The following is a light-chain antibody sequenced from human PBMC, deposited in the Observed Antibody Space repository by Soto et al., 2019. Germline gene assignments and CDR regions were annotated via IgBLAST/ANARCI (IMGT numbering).Light chain of an antibody. CDR2: EGS. Sequence: QSALTQPASVSGSPGQSITISCTGTISDVGSYDLVSWYQQHPVKAPKLMIYEGSKRPSGVSSRFSGSKSGNTASLTISGLQAEDEADYYCCSYAGSSTSWVFGGGTQLTVL. CDR1: ISDVGSYDL. V-gene: IGLV2-23*01. J-gene: IGLJ3*02. CDR3: CSYAGSSTSWV.